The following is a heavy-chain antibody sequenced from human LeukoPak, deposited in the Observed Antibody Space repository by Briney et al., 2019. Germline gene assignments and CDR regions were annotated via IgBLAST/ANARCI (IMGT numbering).Heavy chain of an antibody. CDR2: IYYSGST. Sequence: SETLSLTCTVSGGSISSSSYYWGWIRQPPGKGLEWIGSIYYSGSTYYNPSLKSRVTISVDMSKNQFSLKLSSVTAADTAVYYCARQWGHYDFWSGYQYYFDYWGQGTLVTVSS. CDR1: GGSISSSSYY. CDR3: ARQWGHYDFWSGYQYYFDY. J-gene: IGHJ4*02. D-gene: IGHD3-3*01. V-gene: IGHV4-39*01.